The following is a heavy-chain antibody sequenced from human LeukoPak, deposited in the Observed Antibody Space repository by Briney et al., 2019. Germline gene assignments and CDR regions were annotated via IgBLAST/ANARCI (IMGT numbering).Heavy chain of an antibody. CDR2: ISYDGSNK. Sequence: GGSLRLSCAASGFTFSSYAMHWVRQAPGKGLEWVAVISYDGSNKYYADSVKGRFTISRDNSKNTLYLQMNSLRAEDTAVYYCARDRMGAGDYVPYYYYGMDVCGQGTTVTVSS. CDR1: GFTFSSYA. CDR3: ARDRMGAGDYVPYYYYGMDV. V-gene: IGHV3-30-3*01. D-gene: IGHD4-17*01. J-gene: IGHJ6*02.